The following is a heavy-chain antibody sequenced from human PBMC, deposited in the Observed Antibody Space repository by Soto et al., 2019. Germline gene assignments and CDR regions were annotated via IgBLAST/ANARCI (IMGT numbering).Heavy chain of an antibody. V-gene: IGHV4-34*01. J-gene: IGHJ5*02. CDR2: VNHSGEA. CDR3: AREERFRRSWLDT. CDR1: GGSFRNYY. D-gene: IGHD3-10*01. Sequence: PSETLSLTCGVYGGSFRNYYWIWVRQPPGKGLEWIGEVNHSGEATYNPSLQSRITISLDTSNSQFSLKLTSVTAADTAMYFCAREERFRRSWLDTWGQGTQVTVYS.